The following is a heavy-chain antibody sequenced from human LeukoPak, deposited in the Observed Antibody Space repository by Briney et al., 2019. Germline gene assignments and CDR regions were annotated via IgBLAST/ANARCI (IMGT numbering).Heavy chain of an antibody. J-gene: IGHJ4*02. CDR2: IVVGSGNT. V-gene: IGHV1-58*01. D-gene: IGHD5-12*01. CDR1: GFTFTSSA. CDR3: AAEGVARTTAEPQFDY. Sequence: SVKVSCKASGFTFTSSAVQWVRQARGQRLEWIGWIVVGSGNTNYAQKFQERVTITRDMSTSTAYMELSSLRSEDTAVYYCAAEGVARTTAEPQFDYWGQGTLATVSS.